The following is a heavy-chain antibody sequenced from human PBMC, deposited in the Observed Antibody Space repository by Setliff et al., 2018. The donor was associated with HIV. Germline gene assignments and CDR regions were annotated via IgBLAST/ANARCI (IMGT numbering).Heavy chain of an antibody. CDR2: LFHSGNT. V-gene: IGHV4-38-2*02. CDR1: GYSISSGYH. CDR3: ARHPGSTSNLYKGAFDF. D-gene: IGHD4-4*01. J-gene: IGHJ3*01. Sequence: SETLSLTCIVSGYSISSGYHWAWIRQPPGKGLEWIGSLFHSGNTYYTPSVKSRVIISVDTSKNQFSLKVKSVTAADTAMYYCARHPGSTSNLYKGAFDFWGQGRMVTVSS.